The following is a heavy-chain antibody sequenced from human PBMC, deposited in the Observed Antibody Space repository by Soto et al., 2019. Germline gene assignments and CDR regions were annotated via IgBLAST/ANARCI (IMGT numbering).Heavy chain of an antibody. Sequence: PGESLKISCQGSGSSFTTYWIAWVRQMPGKGLEWMGIIYPGDSDTRYSPSFQGQVTISADKSISTAYLQWSSLKASDTAMYYCARQGYSYGYDYWGQGTLVTVSS. D-gene: IGHD5-18*01. CDR3: ARQGYSYGYDY. CDR1: GSSFTTYW. J-gene: IGHJ4*02. CDR2: IYPGDSDT. V-gene: IGHV5-51*01.